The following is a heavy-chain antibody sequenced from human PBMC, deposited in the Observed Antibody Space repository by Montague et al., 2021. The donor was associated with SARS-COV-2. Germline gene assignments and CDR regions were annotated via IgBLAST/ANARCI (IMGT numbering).Heavy chain of an antibody. Sequence: SLRLSCAASGFTFSSYGMHWVRQAPGKGLEWVAVISYDGSNKYYADFVKGRFTISRDNSKNTLYLQMNSLRAEDTAVYYCAKDFMSLMVYAMVYYYYGMDVWGQGTTVTVSS. D-gene: IGHD2-8*01. CDR2: ISYDGSNK. J-gene: IGHJ6*02. CDR3: AKDFMSLMVYAMVYYYYGMDV. V-gene: IGHV3-30*18. CDR1: GFTFSSYG.